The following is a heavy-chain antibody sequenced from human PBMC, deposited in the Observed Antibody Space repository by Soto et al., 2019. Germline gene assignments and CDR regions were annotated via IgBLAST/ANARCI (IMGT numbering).Heavy chain of an antibody. Sequence: EVQLVESGGGLVQPGGSLRLSCAASGFTFSSFSMNWVRQAPGKGLEWLSFISNSGSSIYYADSVKGRFTISRDNAKNSLYLQRNSLRAEDTAVYYCARDIAVDLEFWGQGTLVTVSS. V-gene: IGHV3-48*01. D-gene: IGHD6-19*01. J-gene: IGHJ4*02. CDR3: ARDIAVDLEF. CDR1: GFTFSSFS. CDR2: ISNSGSSI.